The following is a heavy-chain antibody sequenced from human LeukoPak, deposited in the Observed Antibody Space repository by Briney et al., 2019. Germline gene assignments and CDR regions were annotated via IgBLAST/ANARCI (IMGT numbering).Heavy chain of an antibody. Sequence: PGXXLRLSCVASGFTFSSYGMQWVRQAPGKGLEWVAFIGFDGSKIYYADSVKGRFTIYRENSKNTVNLQMNSLRVEDTAVYYCAKDSDTYGHRHFDHWGQGTLVTVSS. V-gene: IGHV3-30*02. J-gene: IGHJ4*02. CDR2: IGFDGSKI. CDR3: AKDSDTYGHRHFDH. D-gene: IGHD2-8*01. CDR1: GFTFSSYG.